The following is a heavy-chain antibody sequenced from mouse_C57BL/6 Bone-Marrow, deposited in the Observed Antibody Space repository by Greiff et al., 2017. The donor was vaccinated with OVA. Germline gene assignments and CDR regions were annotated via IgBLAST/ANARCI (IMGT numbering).Heavy chain of an antibody. D-gene: IGHD1-1*01. CDR3: ARDYGRRGGAY. Sequence: QVQLQQPGAELVKPGASVKLSCKASGYTFPRYWMPWVKQRPGRGLAWIGRIDPPSGGPPYHEKFKRKATLTVDNPSSTAYMQLSSLTSEDAAGYYGARDYGRRGGAYWGQGTLVTVSA. CDR1: GYTFPRYW. V-gene: IGHV1-72*01. J-gene: IGHJ3*01. CDR2: IDPPSGGP.